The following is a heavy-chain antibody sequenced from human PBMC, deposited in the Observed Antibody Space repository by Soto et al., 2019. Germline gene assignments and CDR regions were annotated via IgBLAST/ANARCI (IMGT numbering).Heavy chain of an antibody. V-gene: IGHV1-18*01. D-gene: IGHD6-13*01. CDR3: ARIAASGIVHDFDF. CDR2: ISAHSGNT. J-gene: IGHJ4*02. CDR1: GYTFTSYA. Sequence: QVQLVQSEGEVKKPGASVKISCRASGYTFTSYAINCVRQAPGQGLEWMGWISAHSGNTNYAQKVQGRVTMTTDTSTSTAYMELRSLRSDDTAIYYCARIAASGIVHDFDFWGQGTLVTVSS.